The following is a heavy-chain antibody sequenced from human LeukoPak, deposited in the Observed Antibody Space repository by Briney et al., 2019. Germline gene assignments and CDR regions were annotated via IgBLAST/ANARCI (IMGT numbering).Heavy chain of an antibody. CDR1: GGSFSGHY. D-gene: IGHD3-22*01. CDR3: ARTPGYYDSSAPDAFDI. V-gene: IGHV4-34*01. Sequence: SETLSLTCAVYGGSFSGHYWSWIRQPPGKGLEWIGEINHSGSTNYNPSLKSRVTISVDTSKNQFSLKLSSVTAADTAVYYCARTPGYYDSSAPDAFDIWGQGTMVTVSS. CDR2: INHSGST. J-gene: IGHJ3*02.